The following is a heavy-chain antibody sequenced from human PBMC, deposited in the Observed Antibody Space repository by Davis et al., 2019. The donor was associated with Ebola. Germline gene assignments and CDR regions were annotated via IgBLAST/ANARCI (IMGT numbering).Heavy chain of an antibody. J-gene: IGHJ4*02. CDR3: ATLHGNSLRN. Sequence: GGSLRLSCVGSGISFSGQWMSWVRQTPGKGLEWVAVIDGDGNGRSYVDSVTGRFTVPRDNARRSLYLQMDSLGVEDTAIYYCATLHGNSLRNWGQGTRVTVSS. V-gene: IGHV3-7*01. D-gene: IGHD5/OR15-5a*01. CDR1: GISFSGQW. CDR2: IDGDGNGR.